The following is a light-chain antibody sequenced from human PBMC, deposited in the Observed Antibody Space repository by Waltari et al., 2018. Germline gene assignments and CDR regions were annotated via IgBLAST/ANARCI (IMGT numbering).Light chain of an antibody. CDR2: TAS. CDR1: QSVDVN. Sequence: VLSQSPATLSVSPGARVTLSCTANQSVDVNLAWHQQKSGQAPRLLFYTASSRATGVPPRFSARVSGTEFTLTISSFQSEDFAVYYCQQYHEWPWTFGQGTRV. J-gene: IGKJ1*01. CDR3: QQYHEWPWT. V-gene: IGKV3-15*01.